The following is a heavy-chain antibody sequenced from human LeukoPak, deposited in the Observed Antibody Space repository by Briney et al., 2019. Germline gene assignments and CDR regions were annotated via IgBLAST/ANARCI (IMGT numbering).Heavy chain of an antibody. D-gene: IGHD2-2*01. J-gene: IGHJ6*03. CDR2: IYPGDSDT. Sequence: PGESLKISCKGSGYSFSNYWIAWVRQMPGKGLEWVGIIYPGDSDTRYSPSFQGQVTISADKSISTAYLQWSSLKASDTAMYYCARRLGYCSSTSCYHYMDVWGKGTTVTVSS. CDR3: ARRLGYCSSTSCYHYMDV. V-gene: IGHV5-51*01. CDR1: GYSFSNYW.